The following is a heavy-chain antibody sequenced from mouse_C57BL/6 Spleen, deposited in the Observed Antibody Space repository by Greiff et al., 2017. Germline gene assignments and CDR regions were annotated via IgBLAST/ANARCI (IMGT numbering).Heavy chain of an antibody. V-gene: IGHV2-2*01. CDR1: GFSLTSYG. CDR2: IWRGGST. J-gene: IGHJ4*01. Sequence: QVQLQQSGPGLVQPSQSLSITCTVSGFSLTSYGVHWVRQSPGQGLEWLGVIWRGGSTDYNAAFISRLSISKDNSKSQVFFKMNSLQAYDTAIYYCARNTDAVGYWGQGTSVTVAS. CDR3: ARNTDAVGY.